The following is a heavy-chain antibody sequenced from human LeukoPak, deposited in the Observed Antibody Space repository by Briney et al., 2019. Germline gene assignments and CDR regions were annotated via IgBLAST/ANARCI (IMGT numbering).Heavy chain of an antibody. CDR1: GHTFTSYD. CDR3: ARTPRGADIDN. CDR2: MNPNSGNT. V-gene: IGHV1-8*01. Sequence: GASVKVSCKASGHTFTSYDINWVRQATGQGLEWMGWMNPNSGNTGYAQKFQGRVTMTRDTSISTAHMELSSLRYEDTAVYYCARTPRGADIDNWGQGTLVTVSS. J-gene: IGHJ4*02. D-gene: IGHD6-19*01.